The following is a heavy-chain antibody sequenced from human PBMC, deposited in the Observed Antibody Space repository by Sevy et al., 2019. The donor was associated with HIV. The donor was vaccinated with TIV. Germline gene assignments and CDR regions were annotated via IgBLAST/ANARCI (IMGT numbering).Heavy chain of an antibody. CDR1: GFTFSSYS. CDR2: ISSSSSYI. J-gene: IGHJ4*02. CDR3: ARESLVGGTNFFDY. V-gene: IGHV3-21*01. D-gene: IGHD1-1*01. Sequence: GGSLRLSCAASGFTFSSYSMNWVRQAPGKGLEWVSSISSSSSYIYYADSVKGRFTISRDNAKNSLYLQMNSLRAEDTAVDYCARESLVGGTNFFDYWGQGTLVTVSS.